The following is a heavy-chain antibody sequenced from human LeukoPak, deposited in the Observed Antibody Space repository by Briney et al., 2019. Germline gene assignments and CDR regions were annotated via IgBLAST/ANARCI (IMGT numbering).Heavy chain of an antibody. CDR3: ARGVISAAGPRVLSPLDY. Sequence: SQTLSLTCAISGDSVSSNSAAWNWIRQSPSRGLEWLGRTYYRSKWYNDYAVSVKSRITINPDTSKNQFSLQLNSVTPEDTAAYYCARGVISAAGPRVLSPLDYWGQGTLVTVSS. D-gene: IGHD6-13*01. CDR2: TYYRSKWYN. J-gene: IGHJ4*02. CDR1: GDSVSSNSAA. V-gene: IGHV6-1*01.